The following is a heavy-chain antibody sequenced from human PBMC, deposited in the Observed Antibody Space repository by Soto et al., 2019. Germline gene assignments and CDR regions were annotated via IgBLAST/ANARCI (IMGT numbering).Heavy chain of an antibody. Sequence: QVQLVQSGAEMKKPGSSVKVSCRASGGAFRTYGFSWVRQAPGQGLEWMGVIIPVLRTADYAQKFQGRVSITAAESTSTVYMELRRLTSDDTAMYFCARDYDDSSGYFSGWGQGTLVTVSS. CDR2: IIPVLRTA. D-gene: IGHD3-22*01. CDR3: ARDYDDSSGYFSG. J-gene: IGHJ4*02. CDR1: GGAFRTYG. V-gene: IGHV1-69*12.